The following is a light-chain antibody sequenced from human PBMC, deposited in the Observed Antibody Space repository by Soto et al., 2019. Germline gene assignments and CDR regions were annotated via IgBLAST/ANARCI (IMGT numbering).Light chain of an antibody. CDR3: QGYCASSCT. J-gene: IGKJ2*02. V-gene: IGKV3-20*01. CDR2: ATS. Sequence: EILLTQSPGTMSLSPGARATLSCRDSQSGDSSYLSWYQHTPGQAPRLFICATSSRATGIPDRFSGSWSGTYFTLTISRVEAEDFAGYYWQGYCASSCTFGQGTNLEIK. CDR1: QSGDSSY.